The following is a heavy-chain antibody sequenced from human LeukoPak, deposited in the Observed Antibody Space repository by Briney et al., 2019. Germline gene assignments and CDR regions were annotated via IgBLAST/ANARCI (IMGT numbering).Heavy chain of an antibody. J-gene: IGHJ6*02. CDR2: TNNAGTT. Sequence: GGSLRLSCVTSGFRFTNYWTHWVRQAPGKGPVWVSYTNNAGTTYADSVRGRFTTSRDDAKNTLFLQVNSLRADDTAVYYCARVGFGYGGLDAWGQGTTVTVAS. D-gene: IGHD3-10*01. CDR1: GFRFTNYW. CDR3: ARVGFGYGGLDA. V-gene: IGHV3-74*03.